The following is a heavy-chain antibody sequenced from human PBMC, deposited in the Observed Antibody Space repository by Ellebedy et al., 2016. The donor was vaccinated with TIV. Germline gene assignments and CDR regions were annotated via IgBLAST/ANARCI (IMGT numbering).Heavy chain of an antibody. CDR1: GFTFSSYS. J-gene: IGHJ4*02. V-gene: IGHV3-21*01. CDR2: ISSSSSYI. Sequence: GESLKISXAASGFTFSSYSMNWVRQAPGKGLEWVSSISSSSSYIYYADSVNGRFTISRDNAKNSLYLQMNNLRPEDTAVYYCARSSYPYYFDYWGQGTQVTVSS. CDR3: ARSSYPYYFDY.